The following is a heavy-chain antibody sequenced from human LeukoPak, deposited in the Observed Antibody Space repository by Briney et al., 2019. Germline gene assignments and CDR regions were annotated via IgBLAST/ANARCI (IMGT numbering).Heavy chain of an antibody. CDR3: ARWVGGYSYGYDY. D-gene: IGHD5-18*01. CDR1: GVSISSGDYY. CDR2: IYYSGST. V-gene: IGHV4-30-4*01. J-gene: IGHJ4*02. Sequence: SQTLSLTCTVSGVSISSGDYYWSWIRQPPGKGLECIGYIYYSGSTYYNPSLKSRVTISVDTSKHQFSLKLTSVTAADTAVYYCARWVGGYSYGYDYWGQGTLVTVSS.